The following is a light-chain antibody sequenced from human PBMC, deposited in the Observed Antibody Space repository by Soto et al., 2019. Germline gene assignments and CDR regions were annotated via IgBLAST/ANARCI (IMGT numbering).Light chain of an antibody. CDR3: QQYGRSPSWT. Sequence: EIVMTQSPATLSVSQGERATLSCRASQSVSSKLAWYQQKPGQAPRLLIYDASTRDTVIPARFSGTGSGTDFTLAISRLEPEDFAVYYCQQYGRSPSWTFGQGTKVDI. CDR1: QSVSSK. CDR2: DAS. V-gene: IGKV3-15*01. J-gene: IGKJ1*01.